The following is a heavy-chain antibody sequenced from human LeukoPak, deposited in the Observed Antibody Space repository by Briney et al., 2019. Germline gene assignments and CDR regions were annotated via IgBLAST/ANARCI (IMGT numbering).Heavy chain of an antibody. D-gene: IGHD3-22*01. CDR1: GYSFTGYY. J-gene: IGHJ1*01. CDR2: INPNSGDT. Sequence: GASVKVSCKASGYSFTGYYIHWVRQAPGQGLEWMAWINPNSGDTNFAQKFQGRVTMTRDTFISTVYMELSRLRSDDTAVFFCARGYYDSSDFEYFQHWGQGTLVTVSS. V-gene: IGHV1-2*02. CDR3: ARGYYDSSDFEYFQH.